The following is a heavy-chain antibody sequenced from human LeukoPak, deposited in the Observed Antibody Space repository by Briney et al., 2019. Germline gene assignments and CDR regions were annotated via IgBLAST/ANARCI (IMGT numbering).Heavy chain of an antibody. CDR1: GYNFANYW. V-gene: IGHV5-10-1*01. J-gene: IGHJ4*02. D-gene: IGHD4-17*01. Sequence: GESLKISCKGSGYNFANYWINWVRQMPGKGLEWMGRVDPSDSYTNYSPSFQGHVTITADKSINTAYLQWSSLKASDTAMYYCARRRDYGARYFDYWGQGTLVTVSS. CDR3: ARRRDYGARYFDY. CDR2: VDPSDSYT.